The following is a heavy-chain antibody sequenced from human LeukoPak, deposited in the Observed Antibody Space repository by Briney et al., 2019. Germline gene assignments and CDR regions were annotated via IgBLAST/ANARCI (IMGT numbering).Heavy chain of an antibody. CDR1: SDSLCSSGGYY. D-gene: IGHD2-21*01. J-gene: IGHJ6*03. CDR3: ARTYCGGDCQSRSFFYYSMDV. Sequence: SETLSLTCTVSSDSLCSSGGYYWSWIRQLPGKGLEWIGYIYYSRNTYYNPSLQSRASIAMDMSKTQFSLELRSVTAADTAVYYCARTYCGGDCQSRSFFYYSMDVWGEGTTLTVS. V-gene: IGHV4-31*03. CDR2: IYYSRNT.